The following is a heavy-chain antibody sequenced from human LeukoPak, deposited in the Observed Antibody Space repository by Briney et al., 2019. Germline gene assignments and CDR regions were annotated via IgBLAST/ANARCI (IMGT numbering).Heavy chain of an antibody. CDR3: ARGRDGYSIFDY. CDR2: ISTSGST. Sequence: MPSETLSLTCTVSGGSISSGTYFWSWIRQPAGQGLEWIGRISTSGSTNYNPSLNSRVTISLDTSKNQFSLNLISVTAADTAVYYCARGRDGYSIFDYWGQGTLVTVS. V-gene: IGHV4-61*02. CDR1: GGSISSGTYF. J-gene: IGHJ4*02. D-gene: IGHD5-24*01.